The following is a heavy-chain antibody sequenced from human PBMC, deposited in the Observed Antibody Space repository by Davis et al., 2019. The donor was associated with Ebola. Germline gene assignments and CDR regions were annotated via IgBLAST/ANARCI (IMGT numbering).Heavy chain of an antibody. V-gene: IGHV3-15*01. D-gene: IGHD4-17*01. CDR1: GFTFSNAW. CDR3: TTDYGDYDRLFYYYYGMDV. Sequence: PGGSLRLSCAASGFTFSNAWMSWVRQAPGKGLEWVGRIKSKTDGGTTDYAAPVKGRFTISRDDSKNTLYLQMNSLKTEDTAVYYCTTDYGDYDRLFYYYYGMDVWGQGTTVTVSS. CDR2: IKSKTDGGTT. J-gene: IGHJ6*02.